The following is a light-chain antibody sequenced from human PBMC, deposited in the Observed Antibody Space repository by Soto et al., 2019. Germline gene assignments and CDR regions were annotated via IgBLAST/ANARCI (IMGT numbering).Light chain of an antibody. Sequence: DMQMNQCPSTLSASVGDTVTITCRASQSISSWLAWYQQKPGKAPKLLIYKASSLESGVPSRFSGSGSGTEFTLTISSLQPDDFATYCCQQYTSYSVTFGQGTRLEIK. CDR2: KAS. J-gene: IGKJ5*01. V-gene: IGKV1-5*03. CDR3: QQYTSYSVT. CDR1: QSISSW.